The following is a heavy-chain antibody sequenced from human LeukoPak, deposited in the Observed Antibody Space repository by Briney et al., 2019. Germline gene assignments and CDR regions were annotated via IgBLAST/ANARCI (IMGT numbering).Heavy chain of an antibody. V-gene: IGHV3-21*01. CDR3: ARETYYYGSGSYTHFDY. D-gene: IGHD3-10*01. J-gene: IGHJ4*02. CDR1: GFTFSSYS. Sequence: GGSLRLSCAASGFTFSSYSMNWVRQAPGKGLEWVSSISSSSSYIYYADSVKGRFPISRDNAKNSLYLQMNSLRAEDTAVYYCARETYYYGSGSYTHFDYWGQGTLVTVSS. CDR2: ISSSSSYI.